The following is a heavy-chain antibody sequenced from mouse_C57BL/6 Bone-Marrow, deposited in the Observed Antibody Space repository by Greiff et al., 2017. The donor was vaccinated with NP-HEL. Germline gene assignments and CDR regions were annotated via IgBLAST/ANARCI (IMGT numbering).Heavy chain of an antibody. D-gene: IGHD2-1*01. CDR1: GYTFTEYT. J-gene: IGHJ2*01. CDR3: ARHEEIYYGNYGYFDD. V-gene: IGHV1-62-2*01. Sequence: QVQLQQSGAELVKPGASVKLSCKASGYTFTEYTIHWVKQRSGQGLEWIGWFYPGSGSIKYNEKFKDKATLTADKSSSTVYMELSRLTSEDSAVYFCARHEEIYYGNYGYFDDWGQGTTLTVSS. CDR2: FYPGSGSI.